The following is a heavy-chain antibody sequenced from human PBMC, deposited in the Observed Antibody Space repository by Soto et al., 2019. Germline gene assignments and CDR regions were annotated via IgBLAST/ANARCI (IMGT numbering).Heavy chain of an antibody. Sequence: QVQLVQSGAEVKKPGSSVKVSCKASGGTFSSYIISWVRQAPGQGLEWMGRIIPIVGIANYAQRFQGRVTITADKSTSTAYMEMSSLRSEDTAVCYCARGGVAGFDPWGQGTLVTVSS. CDR1: GGTFSSYI. V-gene: IGHV1-69*02. D-gene: IGHD6-19*01. J-gene: IGHJ5*02. CDR3: ARGGVAGFDP. CDR2: IIPIVGIA.